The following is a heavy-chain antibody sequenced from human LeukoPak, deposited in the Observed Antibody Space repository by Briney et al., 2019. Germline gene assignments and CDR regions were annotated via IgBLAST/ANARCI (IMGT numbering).Heavy chain of an antibody. CDR3: AKPIYDSSGYYSRRRAYMDV. D-gene: IGHD3-22*01. Sequence: SETLSLTCAVYGVSFSGYYWSWIRQPPGKGLEWVGEINHSGSTNYNPSLESRVTISVDTSKNQFSLGLSSVTAADPAVYYCAKPIYDSSGYYSRRRAYMDVWGKGTTVTISS. J-gene: IGHJ6*03. CDR1: GVSFSGYY. V-gene: IGHV4-34*01. CDR2: INHSGST.